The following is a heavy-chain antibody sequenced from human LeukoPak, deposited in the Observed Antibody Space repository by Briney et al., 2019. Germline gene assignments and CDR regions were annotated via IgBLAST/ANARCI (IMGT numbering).Heavy chain of an antibody. J-gene: IGHJ4*02. CDR3: ARDVPYGGPIDY. CDR2: IYHSGST. CDR1: GYSISSGYY. Sequence: SETLSLTCAVSGYSISSGYYWGWIRQPPGKGLGWVGSIYHSGSTYYNPSLKSRVTIAVDTSKNQFSLKLSSVTAADTAVYYCARDVPYGGPIDYWGQGTLVTVSS. D-gene: IGHD4/OR15-4a*01. V-gene: IGHV4-38-2*02.